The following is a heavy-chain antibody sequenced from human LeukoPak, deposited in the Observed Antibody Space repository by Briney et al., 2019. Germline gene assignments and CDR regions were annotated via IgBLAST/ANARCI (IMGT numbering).Heavy chain of an antibody. J-gene: IGHJ4*02. CDR1: GYMFTGYY. D-gene: IGHD2-21*02. Sequence: ASVKVSCKASGYMFTGYYMHWVRQAPGQGLEWMGWINPNSGGTNYAQKFQGRVTMTRDTSISPAYMELSSLRSDDTAVYYCARGYCSGDCFTLFDYWGQGTLVTVSS. V-gene: IGHV1-2*02. CDR2: INPNSGGT. CDR3: ARGYCSGDCFTLFDY.